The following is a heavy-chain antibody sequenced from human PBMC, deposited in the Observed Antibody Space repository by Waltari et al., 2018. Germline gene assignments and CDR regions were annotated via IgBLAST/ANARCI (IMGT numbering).Heavy chain of an antibody. CDR2: INTDGGDT. CDR1: GFTFSSHW. CDR3: ARAYSGKKNPKES. J-gene: IGHJ5*02. V-gene: IGHV3-74*03. Sequence: EVQLVESGGGLVQPGGSLRLSCAASGFTFSSHWRHWVRQAPGKGRVWVSRINTDGGDTAYADSVRGRFTISRDNAKNTLFLQMNSLRVEDTAVYYCARAYSGKKNPKESWGQGTLVTVSS. D-gene: IGHD4-4*01.